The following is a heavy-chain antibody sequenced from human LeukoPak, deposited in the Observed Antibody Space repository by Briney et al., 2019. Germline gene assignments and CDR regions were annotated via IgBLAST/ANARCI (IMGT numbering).Heavy chain of an antibody. V-gene: IGHV3-30*18. CDR2: ISYDGSNK. CDR3: AKTSIAPYYYDSSGYEESYFDY. J-gene: IGHJ4*02. Sequence: PGGSLRLSCAASGFTFSHYPMHWVRQAPGKGLEWVAVISYDGSNKYYADSVKGRFTISRDNSKNTLYLQMNSLRAEDTAVYYCAKTSIAPYYYDSSGYEESYFDYWGQGTLVTVSS. CDR1: GFTFSHYP. D-gene: IGHD3-22*01.